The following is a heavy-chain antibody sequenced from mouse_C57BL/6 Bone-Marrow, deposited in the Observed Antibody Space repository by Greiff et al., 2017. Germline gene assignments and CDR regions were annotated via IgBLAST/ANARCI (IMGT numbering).Heavy chain of an antibody. D-gene: IGHD4-1*01. CDR2: IYPRSGNT. CDR1: GYTFTSYG. CDR3: ARGDWARFDV. J-gene: IGHJ1*03. Sequence: VMLVESGAELARPGASVKLSCKASGYTFTSYGISWVKQRTGQGLEWIGEIYPRSGNTYYNEKFKGKATLTADKSSSTAYMELRSLTSEDSAVYFCARGDWARFDVWGTGTTVTVSS. V-gene: IGHV1-81*01.